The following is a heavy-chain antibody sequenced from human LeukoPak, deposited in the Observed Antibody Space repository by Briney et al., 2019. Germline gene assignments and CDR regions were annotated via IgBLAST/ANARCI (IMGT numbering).Heavy chain of an antibody. CDR1: GYTFIDYH. Sequence: ASVKVSCKASGYTFIDYHVHWVRQAPGQPFEWMGRMNPRSTDTKYAQKFQGRVTMTRDTSISTAYMELTSLSSDDMAIYYCAKTGPRGFYMDVWGKGTTVTVSS. V-gene: IGHV1-2*06. CDR3: AKTGPRGFYMDV. CDR2: MNPRSTDT. J-gene: IGHJ6*03.